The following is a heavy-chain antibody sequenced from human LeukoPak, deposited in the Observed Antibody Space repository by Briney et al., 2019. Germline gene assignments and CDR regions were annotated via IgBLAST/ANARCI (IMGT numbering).Heavy chain of an antibody. V-gene: IGHV3-23*01. Sequence: GGSLRLSCAASGFTFNNYAMSWVRQAPGKGLEWVSAISGSGGRIYYADSVKGRFTISRDNSKNTLYLQMNSLRVEDTAVYYCAKGGGDCSGGNCYVRDEFDIWGNGTMVTVSS. CDR3: AKGGGDCSGGNCYVRDEFDI. J-gene: IGHJ3*02. CDR1: GFTFNNYA. D-gene: IGHD2-15*01. CDR2: ISGSGGRI.